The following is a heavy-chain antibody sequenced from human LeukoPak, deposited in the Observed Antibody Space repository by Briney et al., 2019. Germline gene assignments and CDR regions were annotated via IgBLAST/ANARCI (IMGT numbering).Heavy chain of an antibody. D-gene: IGHD1-1*01. J-gene: IGHJ4*02. V-gene: IGHV6-1*01. CDR2: TYYRSKWYN. CDR1: GDSVSSNSAA. Sequence: SQTLSLTCAISGDSVSSNSAAWNWIRQSPSRGLEWLGRTYYRSKWYNDYAVSVKSRITINPDTSKNQFSLQLNSVTPEDTAVYYCARDLPPYNWKGGGSYYFDYWGQGTLVTVSS. CDR3: ARDLPPYNWKGGGSYYFDY.